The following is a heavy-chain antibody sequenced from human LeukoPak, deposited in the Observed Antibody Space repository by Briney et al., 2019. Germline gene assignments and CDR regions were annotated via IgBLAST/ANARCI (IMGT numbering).Heavy chain of an antibody. CDR1: GFTFSSYE. CDR2: ISSSGSTI. V-gene: IGHV3-48*03. D-gene: IGHD3-10*01. Sequence: GGSLRLSCAASGFTFSSYEMNWVRQAPGKGLEWVSYISSSGSTIYYADSVKGRFTISRDNAKNSLYLQMNSLRAEDTAVYYCASPLWLGESTGDYWGQGTLVTVFS. CDR3: ASPLWLGESTGDY. J-gene: IGHJ4*02.